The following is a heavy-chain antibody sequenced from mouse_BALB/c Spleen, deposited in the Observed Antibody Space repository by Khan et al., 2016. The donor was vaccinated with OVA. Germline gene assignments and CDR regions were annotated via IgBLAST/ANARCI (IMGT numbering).Heavy chain of an antibody. V-gene: IGHV5-9-3*01. Sequence: EVELVESGGGLVKPGESLKLSCAASGLTFSRYSMSWVRQTPEKRLEWVASISSGGSYTYYPDNVKGRFTLSRDNANNTLYLHMSSLRSEDTASYYCARHEDYYGSRPYFDYWGQGTTLTVSS. J-gene: IGHJ2*01. D-gene: IGHD1-1*01. CDR1: GLTFSRYS. CDR2: ISSGGSYT. CDR3: ARHEDYYGSRPYFDY.